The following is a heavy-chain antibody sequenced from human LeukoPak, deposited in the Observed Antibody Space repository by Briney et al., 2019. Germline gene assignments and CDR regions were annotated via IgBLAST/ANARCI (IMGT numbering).Heavy chain of an antibody. Sequence: GASVKVSCKASGYTFTSYSMHWVRQGPGQGLEWMGIINPSGGSTSYAQKFQDRVTMTRDTSTSTVYMELSSLRSEDTAVYYCARDPNGGHFDYWGQGTLVTVSS. J-gene: IGHJ4*02. CDR2: INPSGGST. CDR1: GYTFTSYS. CDR3: ARDPNGGHFDY. V-gene: IGHV1-46*01. D-gene: IGHD4-23*01.